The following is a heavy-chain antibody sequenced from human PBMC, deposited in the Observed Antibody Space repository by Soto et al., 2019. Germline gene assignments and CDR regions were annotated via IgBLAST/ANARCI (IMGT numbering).Heavy chain of an antibody. V-gene: IGHV1-69*01. CDR2: IIPMFDTP. Sequence: QVHLVQSETEVKKPGSAVKVSCKASGATFNTYAMNWVRQAPGQGLEWMGGIIPMFDTPRYAQKFQGRVTITVDESTTTAYMELSSLRSDDTAVYYCTRSIGSGGVIGGFDYWGQGTLVTVSS. CDR1: GATFNTYA. J-gene: IGHJ4*02. D-gene: IGHD3-16*02. CDR3: TRSIGSGGVIGGFDY.